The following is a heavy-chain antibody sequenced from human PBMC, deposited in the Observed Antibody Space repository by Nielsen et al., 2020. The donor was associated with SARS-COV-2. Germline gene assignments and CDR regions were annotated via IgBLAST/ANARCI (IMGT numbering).Heavy chain of an antibody. CDR2: INSSSSYT. V-gene: IGHV3-11*05. D-gene: IGHD6-19*01. CDR3: ARDGKAGSSFDY. Sequence: GESLKISCAASGFTFSDYYMSWIRQAPGKGLEWVSYINSSSSYTNYADSVKGRFTISRDNAKNSLYLQMNSLRAEDTAVYYCARDGKAGSSFDYRGQGTLVTVSS. CDR1: GFTFSDYY. J-gene: IGHJ4*02.